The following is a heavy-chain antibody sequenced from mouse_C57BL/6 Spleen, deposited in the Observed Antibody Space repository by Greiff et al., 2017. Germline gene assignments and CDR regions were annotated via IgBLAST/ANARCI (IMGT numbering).Heavy chain of an antibody. D-gene: IGHD1-1*01. CDR2: IWWDDDK. V-gene: IGHV8-8*01. Sequence: QVTLKVSGPGILQPSQTLSLTCSFSGFSLSTFGMGVGWIRQPSGKGLEWLAHIWWDDDKYYNPALNSRLTISKDTSKNQVFLKIANVDTADTATYYCARFHYYGSSYDAMDYWGQGTSVTVSS. CDR3: ARFHYYGSSYDAMDY. J-gene: IGHJ4*01. CDR1: GFSLSTFGMG.